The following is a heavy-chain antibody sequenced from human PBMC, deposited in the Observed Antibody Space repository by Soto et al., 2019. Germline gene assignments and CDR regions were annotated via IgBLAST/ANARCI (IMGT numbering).Heavy chain of an antibody. CDR1: GGSISSYY. V-gene: IGHV4-59*08. CDR3: ATITGYSSGWYGREAFDI. CDR2: IYYSGST. D-gene: IGHD6-19*01. Sequence: SETLSLTCTVSGGSISSYYWSWIRQPPGRGLEWIGYIYYSGSTNYNPSLKSRVTISVDTSKNQFSLKLSSVTAADTAVYYCATITGYSSGWYGREAFDIWGQGTMVTVSS. J-gene: IGHJ3*02.